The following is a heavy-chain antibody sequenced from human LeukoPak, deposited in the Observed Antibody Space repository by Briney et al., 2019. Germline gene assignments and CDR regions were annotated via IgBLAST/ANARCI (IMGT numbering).Heavy chain of an antibody. D-gene: IGHD4-17*01. J-gene: IGHJ4*02. V-gene: IGHV3-21*01. Sequence: GGSLRLSCAASGFTFSSYSMNWVRQAPGKGLEWVSSISSSSSYIYYADSVKGRFTISRDNPKNSLYLQMNSLRAEDTAVYYCARDKTTVTTLDYWGQGTLVTVSS. CDR1: GFTFSSYS. CDR2: ISSSSSYI. CDR3: ARDKTTVTTLDY.